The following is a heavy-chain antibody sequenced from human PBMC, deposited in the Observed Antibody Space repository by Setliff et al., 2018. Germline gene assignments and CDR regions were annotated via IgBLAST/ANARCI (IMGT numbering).Heavy chain of an antibody. CDR3: ARHPHYDSSGYRDY. J-gene: IGHJ4*02. CDR1: GYTFTSYG. CDR2: ISGYNGNT. Sequence: EASVKVSCKASGYTFTSYGFSWVRQAPGQGLEWMGWISGYNGNTNYAQKVQGRVTMTTDTSTGTIYMELRSLRADDTAVYYCARHPHYDSSGYRDYWGQGTLVTVSS. V-gene: IGHV1-18*01. D-gene: IGHD3-22*01.